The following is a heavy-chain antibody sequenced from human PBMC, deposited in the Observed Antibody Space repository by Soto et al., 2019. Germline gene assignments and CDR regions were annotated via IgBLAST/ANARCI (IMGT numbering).Heavy chain of an antibody. CDR3: AKDRFGRITMVRGVKQYFQH. J-gene: IGHJ1*01. V-gene: IGHV3-30*18. CDR2: ISYDGSNK. CDR1: GFTFSSYG. Sequence: GGSLRLSCAASGFTFSSYGMHWVRQAPGKGLEWVAVISYDGSNKYYADSVKGRFTIPRDNSKNTLYLQMNSLRAEDTAVYYCAKDRFGRITMVRGVKQYFQHWGQGTLVTVSS. D-gene: IGHD3-10*01.